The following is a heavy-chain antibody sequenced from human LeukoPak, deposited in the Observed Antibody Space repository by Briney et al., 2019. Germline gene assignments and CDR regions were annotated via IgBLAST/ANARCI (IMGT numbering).Heavy chain of an antibody. CDR2: ISYDGSNK. Sequence: GGSLRLSCAASGFTFSSYAMHWVRQAPGKGLEWVAVISYDGSNKYYADSVKGRFTISRDNSKNTLYLQMNSPRAEDTAVYYCARDQTAVTGVWGTIDYWGQGTLVTVSS. V-gene: IGHV3-30-3*01. CDR1: GFTFSSYA. J-gene: IGHJ4*02. D-gene: IGHD2-8*02. CDR3: ARDQTAVTGVWGTIDY.